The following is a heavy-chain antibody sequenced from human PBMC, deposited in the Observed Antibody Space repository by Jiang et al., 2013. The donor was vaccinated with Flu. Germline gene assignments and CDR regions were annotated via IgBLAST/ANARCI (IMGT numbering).Heavy chain of an antibody. V-gene: IGHV4-61*01. CDR3: ARVEGLRFLPYIYYYYYMDV. CDR1: GGSVSSGSYY. D-gene: IGHD3-3*01. J-gene: IGHJ6*03. CDR2: IYYSGST. Sequence: ELLKPSETLSLTCTVSGGSVSSGSYYWSWIRQPPGKGLEWIGYIYYSGSTNYNPSLKSRVTISVDTSKNQFSLKLSSVTAADTAVYYCARVEGLRFLPYIYYYYYMDVWGKGTTVTVSS.